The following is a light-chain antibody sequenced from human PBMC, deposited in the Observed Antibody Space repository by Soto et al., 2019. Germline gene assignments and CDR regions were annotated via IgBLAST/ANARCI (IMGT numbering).Light chain of an antibody. CDR1: SNDVGSYNF. CDR3: SSYTRSSTVL. V-gene: IGLV2-14*03. CDR2: DVS. Sequence: QSALTQPASVSGSPGQSITISCFGTSNDVGSYNFVSWYQKHPNTAPRLIIYDVSNRPSGVSNRFSGSKSDNTASLTISGLQAEDEADYYCSSYTRSSTVLFGGGTKVTVL. J-gene: IGLJ2*01.